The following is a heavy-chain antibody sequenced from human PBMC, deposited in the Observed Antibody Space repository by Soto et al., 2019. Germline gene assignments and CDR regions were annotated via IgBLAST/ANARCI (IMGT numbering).Heavy chain of an antibody. CDR3: AGGITGTTLAVDY. Sequence: SETLSLTCTVSGGSISSGGYYWSWIRQHPGKGLEWIEYIYYSGSTYYNPSLKSRVTISVDTSKNQFSLKLSSVTAADTAVYYCAGGITGTTLAVDYWGQGTLVTVSS. CDR1: GGSISSGGYY. CDR2: IYYSGST. J-gene: IGHJ4*02. D-gene: IGHD1-7*01. V-gene: IGHV4-31*03.